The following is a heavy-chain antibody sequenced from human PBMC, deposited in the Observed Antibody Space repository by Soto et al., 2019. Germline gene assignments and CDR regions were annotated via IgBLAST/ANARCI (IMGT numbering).Heavy chain of an antibody. V-gene: IGHV4-59*01. Sequence: SETLSLTCTVSGGSISSYYWSWIRQPPGKGLEWIGYIYYSGTTSYNPSLNSRVTMSVDTSKNQFSLKVNSVTAADTAVYYCARESYYGSGATVVAYWGQGTLVTVS. D-gene: IGHD3-10*01. CDR3: ARESYYGSGATVVAY. CDR1: GGSISSYY. CDR2: IYYSGTT. J-gene: IGHJ4*02.